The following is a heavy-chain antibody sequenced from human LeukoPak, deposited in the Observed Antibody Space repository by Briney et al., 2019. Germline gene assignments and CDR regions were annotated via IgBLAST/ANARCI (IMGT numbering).Heavy chain of an antibody. J-gene: IGHJ4*02. CDR1: GFTISSNY. CDR3: AEWKGSGYLVY. D-gene: IGHD3-22*01. Sequence: PGGSLRLSCAASGFTISSNYMSWVRQAPGKGLEWVSVIYSGGSTYYADSVKGRFTISRDNSKNTLYLQMNSLRAGDTAVYYCAEWKGSGYLVYWGQGTLVTVSS. CDR2: IYSGGST. V-gene: IGHV3-53*01.